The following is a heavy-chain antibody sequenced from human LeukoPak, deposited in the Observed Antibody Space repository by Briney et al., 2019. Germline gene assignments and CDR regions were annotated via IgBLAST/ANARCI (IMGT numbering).Heavy chain of an antibody. D-gene: IGHD3-22*01. CDR3: VRNSGMIVVVVYWYFDL. Sequence: GGSLRLSCAASGFTFSSYAMSWVRQAPGKGLEWVSAISGSGGSTYYADSVKGRFTISRDNSKNTLYLQMNSLRAEDTAVYYCVRNSGMIVVVVYWYFDLWGRGTLVTVSS. J-gene: IGHJ2*01. CDR1: GFTFSSYA. V-gene: IGHV3-23*01. CDR2: ISGSGGST.